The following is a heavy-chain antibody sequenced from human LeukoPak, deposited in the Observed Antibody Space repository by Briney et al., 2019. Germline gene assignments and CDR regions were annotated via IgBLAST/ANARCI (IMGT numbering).Heavy chain of an antibody. CDR2: IIPILGIA. CDR3: AREVQHYYGMDV. V-gene: IGHV1-69*04. Sequence: ASVKVSCKASGGTFSSYAISWVRQAPGQGLEWMGRIIPILGIANYAQKFQGRVTITADKSTSTAYMELSSLRSEDTAVYYCAREVQHYYGMDVWGQGTTVTVSS. J-gene: IGHJ6*02. D-gene: IGHD4/OR15-4a*01. CDR1: GGTFSSYA.